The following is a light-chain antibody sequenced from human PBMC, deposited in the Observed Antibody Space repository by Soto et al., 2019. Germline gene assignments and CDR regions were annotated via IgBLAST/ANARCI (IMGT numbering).Light chain of an antibody. CDR3: PPHNNWAPLT. CDR2: GAS. Sequence: EIVMTQSPATLSVSPGERATLSCRASQSVSSNLAWYQQKPGQAPRLLIYGASTRATGIPARFIGSGSGTGFTFTRTSLPSEDFAVYYCPPHNNWAPLTSGPGTKVLI. CDR1: QSVSSN. V-gene: IGKV3-15*01. J-gene: IGKJ1*01.